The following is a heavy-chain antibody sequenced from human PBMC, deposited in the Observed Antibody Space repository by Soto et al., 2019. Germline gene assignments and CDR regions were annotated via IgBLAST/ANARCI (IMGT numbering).Heavy chain of an antibody. V-gene: IGHV4-59*01. Sequence: SETLSLTCTVSGGFIWGWIRQSPDKGLEWIGYIYNSGRYNYNPSLESRLTISIDTSKNQFSLRLASVTAADTAVYYCARDRRYCSGGSCSADDAFDIWGQGTMVTVSS. J-gene: IGHJ3*02. CDR3: ARDRRYCSGGSCSADDAFDI. CDR2: IYNSGRY. CDR1: GGFI. D-gene: IGHD2-15*01.